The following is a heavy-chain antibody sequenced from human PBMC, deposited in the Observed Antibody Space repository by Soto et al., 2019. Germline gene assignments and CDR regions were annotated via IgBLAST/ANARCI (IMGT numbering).Heavy chain of an antibody. CDR1: GGSFSGYY. J-gene: IGHJ3*02. CDR2: INHSGST. CDR3: ARSLRKITFGGVIAQGAFDI. Sequence: QVQLQQWGAGLLKPSETLSLTCAVYGGSFSGYYWSWIRQPPGKGLEWIGEINHSGSTNYNPSLKSRVTISVDTSKNQFSLKLSSVTAAETAVYDCARSLRKITFGGVIAQGAFDIWGQGTMVTVSS. V-gene: IGHV4-34*01. D-gene: IGHD3-16*02.